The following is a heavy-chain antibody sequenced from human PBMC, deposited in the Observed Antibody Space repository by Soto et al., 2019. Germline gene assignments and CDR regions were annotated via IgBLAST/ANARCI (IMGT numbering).Heavy chain of an antibody. D-gene: IGHD3-16*01. Sequence: LGESGGGLVQPGGSLRLSCVAPGFNLSRYCMNWVRQAPGQGLEWVANINRDGGARSYAASVRGRFTIARDSAGNAVILEMNSLRGDDAGVYFCARRMIGGVNYGMDVWGHGTTVSVSS. CDR3: ARRMIGGVNYGMDV. V-gene: IGHV3-7*01. J-gene: IGHJ6*02. CDR2: INRDGGAR. CDR1: GFNLSRYC.